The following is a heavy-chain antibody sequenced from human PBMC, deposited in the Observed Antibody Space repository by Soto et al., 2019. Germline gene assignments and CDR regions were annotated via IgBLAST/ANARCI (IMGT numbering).Heavy chain of an antibody. CDR1: GFAFTGYY. Sequence: XSVKGSCKASGFAFTGYYIHWLRQAPGQGLEWMGWINAHSGGTEFAQKFQGRVTLTRDTSISTAYMTLTGLKSDDTAVYYCAKDLTRQLAYWLDPCGQRTQVTVPS. CDR2: INAHSGGT. V-gene: IGHV1-2*02. CDR3: AKDLTRQLAYWLDP. D-gene: IGHD3-16*01. J-gene: IGHJ5*02.